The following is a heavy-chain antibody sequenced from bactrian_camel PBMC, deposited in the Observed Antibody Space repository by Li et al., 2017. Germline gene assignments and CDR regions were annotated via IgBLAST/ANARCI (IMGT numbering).Heavy chain of an antibody. V-gene: IGHV3S1*01. J-gene: IGHJ6*01. D-gene: IGHD6*01. CDR1: GFTFSSYT. CDR3: AADQWAGNACVTRRDGDFNY. Sequence: QVQLVESGGGLVQPGGSLRLSCAASGFTFSSYTMYWVRQAPGKGLEWVSTINIRFSAYYADSVKDRFTISQDRAKDTVSLQMNSLKPEDTAMYYCAADQWAGNACVTRRDGDFNYWGQGTQVTVS. CDR2: INIRFSA.